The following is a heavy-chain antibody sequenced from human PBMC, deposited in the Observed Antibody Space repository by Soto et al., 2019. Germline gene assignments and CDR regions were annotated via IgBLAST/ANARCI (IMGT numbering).Heavy chain of an antibody. J-gene: IGHJ6*02. V-gene: IGHV3-30-3*01. CDR2: ISYDGSNK. CDR3: ARAGSSSTYYYYYGMDV. CDR1: GFTFSSYA. Sequence: PGGSLRLSCAASGFTFSSYAMHWVRQAPGKGLEWVAVISYDGSNKYYADSVKGRFTISRDNSKNTLYLQMNSLRAEDTAVYYCARAGSSSTYYYYYGMDVWGQGTTVTVSS. D-gene: IGHD6-6*01.